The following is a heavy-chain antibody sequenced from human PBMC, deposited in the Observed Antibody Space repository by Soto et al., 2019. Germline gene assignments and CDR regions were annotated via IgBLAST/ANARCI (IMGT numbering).Heavy chain of an antibody. V-gene: IGHV3-11*06. J-gene: IGHJ4*02. CDR3: ARAQWELDY. CDR2: ISTTGSFT. CDR1: GFTFSDYY. D-gene: IGHD1-26*01. Sequence: VGSLRLSCAASGFTFSDYYMSWIRQAPGKGLEWVSFISTTGSFTNYADSLKGRFTISRDNAKNSLYLQINSLRGDDTAVYYCARAQWELDYWGQGTLVTVSS.